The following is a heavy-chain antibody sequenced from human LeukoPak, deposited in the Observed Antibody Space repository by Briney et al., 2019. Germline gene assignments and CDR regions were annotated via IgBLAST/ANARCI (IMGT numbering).Heavy chain of an antibody. CDR1: GFTFSGYW. V-gene: IGHV3-23*01. D-gene: IGHD5-18*01. CDR2: ISDSGGST. Sequence: GGSLRLSCAASGFTFSGYWMSGVRQAPGKGLNWVSAISDSGGSTYYADSVKGRFTISRDNSKNTLHLQMNSLRAEDTAVYYCAKRSDGYSGFDYWGQGTLVTLSS. J-gene: IGHJ4*02. CDR3: AKRSDGYSGFDY.